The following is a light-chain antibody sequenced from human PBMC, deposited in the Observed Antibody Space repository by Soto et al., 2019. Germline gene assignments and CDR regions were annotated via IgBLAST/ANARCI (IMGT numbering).Light chain of an antibody. J-gene: IGKJ1*01. V-gene: IGKV1-6*01. Sequence: AIQMTQSPSSLSASVGDRVTITCRASQDIRNELAWYQHNPEKAPKLLIYAASYLQGGVPSRFRGAGSGTDFTLTISSLQPEDFATYYCLQDYNYPRTFGQGTKVEIK. CDR2: AAS. CDR3: LQDYNYPRT. CDR1: QDIRNE.